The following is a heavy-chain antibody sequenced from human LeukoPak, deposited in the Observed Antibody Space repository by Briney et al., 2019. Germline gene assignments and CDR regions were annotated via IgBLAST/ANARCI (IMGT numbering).Heavy chain of an antibody. Sequence: GGSLRLSCAASGFTFSSYWMSWVRQAPGEGLEWVANIKQDGSEKYYVDSVKGRFTISRDNAKNSLYLQMNSLRAEDTAVYYCARESSDFWSGYYSGGFDYWGQGTLVTVSS. CDR1: GFTFSSYW. CDR2: IKQDGSEK. D-gene: IGHD3-3*01. V-gene: IGHV3-7*01. CDR3: ARESSDFWSGYYSGGFDY. J-gene: IGHJ4*02.